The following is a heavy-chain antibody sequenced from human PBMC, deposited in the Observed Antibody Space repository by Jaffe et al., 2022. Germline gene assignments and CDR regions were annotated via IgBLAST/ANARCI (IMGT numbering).Heavy chain of an antibody. V-gene: IGHV4-38-2*01. Sequence: QVQLQESGPGLVKPSETLSLTCAVSGFSISSYYYWGWIRQPPGKGLEWIGNVYHSGSTYYNPSLKSRVTISVDTSKNQFSLKLDSVTAADTALYYCARLGGSGTYYSIDYWGQGTLVTVSS. CDR1: GFSISSYYY. J-gene: IGHJ4*02. D-gene: IGHD3-10*01. CDR3: ARLGGSGTYYSIDY. CDR2: VYHSGST.